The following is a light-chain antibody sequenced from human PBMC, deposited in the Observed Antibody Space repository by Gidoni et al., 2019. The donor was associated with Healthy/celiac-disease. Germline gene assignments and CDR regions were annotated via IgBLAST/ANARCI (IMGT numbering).Light chain of an antibody. V-gene: IGKV3-20*01. CDR3: QQYGSSPCS. CDR1: QSVSSSY. CDR2: GAS. J-gene: IGKJ2*04. Sequence: EIVLTQSPGTLSLSPGERATLSCRASQSVSSSYLAWYQQKPGQAPRLLIYGASSRATGIPARFIGSGSGTDFTLTISRLEPEDFAVYYCQQYGSSPCSFGQGTKLEIK.